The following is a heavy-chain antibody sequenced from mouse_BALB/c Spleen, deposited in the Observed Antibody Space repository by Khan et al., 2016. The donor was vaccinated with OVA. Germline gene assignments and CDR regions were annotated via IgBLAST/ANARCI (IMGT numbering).Heavy chain of an antibody. V-gene: IGHV3-1*02. Sequence: EVQLQESGPGLVKPSQSLSLTCTVTGYSITSGYGWNWIRQFPGNKLEWMGYIRYSGSTNYNPSLTSRISITRDTSKNQFFLQLNSVTTEDTATYYCARTARIKYWGQGTTLTVSS. CDR3: ARTARIKY. CDR2: IRYSGST. J-gene: IGHJ2*01. D-gene: IGHD1-2*01. CDR1: GYSITSGYG.